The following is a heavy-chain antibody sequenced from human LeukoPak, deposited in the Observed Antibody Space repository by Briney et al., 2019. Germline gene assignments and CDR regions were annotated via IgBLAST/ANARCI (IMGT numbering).Heavy chain of an antibody. Sequence: ASVKVSCKASGYTFTSYGISWVRQAPGQGLEWMGWISVYNGHTNYAHKLQGRITMTTDTSTTTAYMELRSLRSDDTAVYYCARDPMIVVAEGYFDYWGQGTLVTVSS. V-gene: IGHV1-18*01. CDR2: ISVYNGHT. D-gene: IGHD3-22*01. CDR3: ARDPMIVVAEGYFDY. J-gene: IGHJ4*02. CDR1: GYTFTSYG.